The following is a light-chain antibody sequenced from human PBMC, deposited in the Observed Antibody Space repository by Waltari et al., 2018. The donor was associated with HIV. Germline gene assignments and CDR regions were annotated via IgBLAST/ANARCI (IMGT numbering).Light chain of an antibody. V-gene: IGKV1-9*01. CDR1: QGISSY. Sequence: DIQLTQSPSFLSASVGDRVTITCRASQGISSYLAWYQQKPGKAPKLLIYSASTLQSGVPSRFSGRGSGTEFTLTISSLQPEDFATYYCQQIDSHPSPFTFGPGTKVDFK. CDR3: QQIDSHPSPFT. CDR2: SAS. J-gene: IGKJ3*01.